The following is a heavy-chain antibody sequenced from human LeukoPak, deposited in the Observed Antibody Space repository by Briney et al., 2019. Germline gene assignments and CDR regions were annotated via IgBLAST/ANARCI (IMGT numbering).Heavy chain of an antibody. J-gene: IGHJ3*02. CDR1: GGSISSSSYY. CDR3: GRITIFGVVTPGAFDI. V-gene: IGHV4-39*07. CDR2: IYYSGST. Sequence: SETLSLTCTVSGGSISSSSYYWGWIRQPPGKGLEWIGSIYYSGSTYYNPSLKGRVTISVDTSKNQFSLKLSSVTAADTAVYYCGRITIFGVVTPGAFDIWGQGTMVTVSS. D-gene: IGHD3-3*01.